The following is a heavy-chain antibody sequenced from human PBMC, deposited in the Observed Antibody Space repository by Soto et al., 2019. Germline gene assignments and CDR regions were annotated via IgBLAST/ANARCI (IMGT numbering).Heavy chain of an antibody. J-gene: IGHJ5*02. V-gene: IGHV1-46*01. Sequence: ASVKVSCKASGYTFTSYYMHWVRQAPGQGLEWMGIINPSGGSTSYAQKFQGRVTMTRDTSTSTVYMELSSLRSEDTAVYYCARDNRLGGWYGHNWFDPWGQGTLVTVSS. D-gene: IGHD6-19*01. CDR1: GYTFTSYY. CDR3: ARDNRLGGWYGHNWFDP. CDR2: INPSGGST.